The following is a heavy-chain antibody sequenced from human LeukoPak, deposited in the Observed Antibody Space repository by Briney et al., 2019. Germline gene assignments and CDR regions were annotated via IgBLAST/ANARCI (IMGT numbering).Heavy chain of an antibody. CDR1: GYTFTSYD. Sequence: ASVKVSCKASGYTFTSYDFSWVRQGPGQGHEWMGWISAYNGNTNYAQKLHGRVTITTDRSTSTAYMELRSLRSDDTGVYYCARAHTYYYDSSGYYTDYWGQGTLVTVSS. J-gene: IGHJ4*02. CDR3: ARAHTYYYDSSGYYTDY. D-gene: IGHD3-22*01. V-gene: IGHV1-18*01. CDR2: ISAYNGNT.